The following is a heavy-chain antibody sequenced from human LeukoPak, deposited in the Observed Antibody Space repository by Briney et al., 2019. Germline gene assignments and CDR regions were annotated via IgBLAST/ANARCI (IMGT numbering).Heavy chain of an antibody. J-gene: IGHJ4*02. CDR1: GFTFSSYG. Sequence: GGSLRLSCAASGFTFSSYGMHWVRQAPGKGLEWVAVISYDGSNKYYADSVKCRFTISRDNSKNTLYLQMNSLRAEDTAVYYCAKDGQTYYYDSSGYYYYFDYWGQGTLVTVSS. V-gene: IGHV3-30*18. CDR2: ISYDGSNK. CDR3: AKDGQTYYYDSSGYYYYFDY. D-gene: IGHD3-22*01.